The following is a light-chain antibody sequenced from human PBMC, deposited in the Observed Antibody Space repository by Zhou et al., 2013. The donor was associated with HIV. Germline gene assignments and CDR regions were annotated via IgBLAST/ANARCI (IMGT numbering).Light chain of an antibody. CDR1: QSIGIW. Sequence: DIQMTQSPSTLSASVGDRVTITCRASQSIGIWLAWYQQKPGKAPNVLIYKVSNLETGVPSRFSGSGSGTEFTLTISSLQPEDFGTYYCQHYSGDSRAFGQGTKVEIK. V-gene: IGKV1-5*03. CDR3: QHYSGDSRA. J-gene: IGKJ1*01. CDR2: KVS.